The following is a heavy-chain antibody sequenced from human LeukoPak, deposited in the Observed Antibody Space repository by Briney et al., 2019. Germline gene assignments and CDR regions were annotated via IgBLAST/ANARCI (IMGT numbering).Heavy chain of an antibody. J-gene: IGHJ4*02. CDR2: IYYSGST. D-gene: IGHD2-15*01. CDR3: ARDRRAPYCSGGSCYGESGFDY. V-gene: IGHV4-59*01. CDR1: GGSFSGYY. Sequence: SETLSLTCAVYGGSFSGYYWSWIRQPPGKGLEWIGYIYYSGSTNYNPSLKSRVTISVDTSKNQFSLKLSSVTAADTAVYYCARDRRAPYCSGGSCYGESGFDYWGQGTLVTVSS.